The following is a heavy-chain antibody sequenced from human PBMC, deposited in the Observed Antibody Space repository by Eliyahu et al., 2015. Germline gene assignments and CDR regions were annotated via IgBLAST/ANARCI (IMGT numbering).Heavy chain of an antibody. CDR2: IYWDDDK. J-gene: IGHJ4*02. D-gene: IGHD2-2*02. Sequence: QITLRESGPTLVKPTQTLTLTCSFSGFSLSXSGEGVGWIRQPPGKSLEWLAVIYWDDDKRYSPSLRTRLTITKGTSKYQVLLTMTNVDPVDTATYYCVHKVKLLRYGRYFDYWGQGTLVTVSS. CDR3: VHKVKLLRYGRYFDY. V-gene: IGHV2-5*02. CDR1: GFSLSXSGEG.